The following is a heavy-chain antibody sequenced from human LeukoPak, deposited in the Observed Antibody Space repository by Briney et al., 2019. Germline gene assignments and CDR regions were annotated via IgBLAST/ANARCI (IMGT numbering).Heavy chain of an antibody. D-gene: IGHD1-26*01. J-gene: IGHJ4*02. V-gene: IGHV1-18*01. CDR1: GYTLCSYD. CDR3: ARALSGSYFDY. Sequence: ASLKVSSKPSGYTLCSYDITWVRQAPGQGLEWMGWISAYNGNTNYAQKLQGRVTMTTDTSTSTTYMELRSLRSNDTAVYYCARALSGSYFDYLGQGTLGTVSS. CDR2: ISAYNGNT.